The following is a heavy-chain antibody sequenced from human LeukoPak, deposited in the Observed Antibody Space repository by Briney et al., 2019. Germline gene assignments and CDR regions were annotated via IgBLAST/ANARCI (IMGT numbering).Heavy chain of an antibody. J-gene: IGHJ3*02. V-gene: IGHV1-2*02. Sequence: GASVKVSCKASGYTFTGYYMHWVRQAPGQGLEWMGWINPNSGGPNYAQKFQGRVTMTRDTSISTAYMELSRLRSDDTAVYYCARGSRIAVAVDAFDIWGQGTMVTVSS. CDR1: GYTFTGYY. CDR2: INPNSGGP. D-gene: IGHD6-19*01. CDR3: ARGSRIAVAVDAFDI.